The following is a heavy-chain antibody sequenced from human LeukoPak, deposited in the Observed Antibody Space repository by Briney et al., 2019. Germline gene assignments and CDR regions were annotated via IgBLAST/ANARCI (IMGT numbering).Heavy chain of an antibody. CDR3: TREVRSAWASFDP. CDR1: GYSISSGYY. CDR2: IHYSARI. J-gene: IGHJ5*02. Sequence: ASETLSLTCTVSGYSISSGYYWGWIRQPPGKGLEWIGSIHYSARIYYNPSLKSRLTISPDTSKNQFSLKLTSVTAADTAVYYCTREVRSAWASFDPWGQGTLVIVSS. D-gene: IGHD1-26*01. V-gene: IGHV4-38-2*02.